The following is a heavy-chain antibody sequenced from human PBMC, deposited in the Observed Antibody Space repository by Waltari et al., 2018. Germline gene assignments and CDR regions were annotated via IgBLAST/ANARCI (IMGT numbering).Heavy chain of an antibody. J-gene: IGHJ4*02. CDR3: ARGPLSSGSYLALGY. Sequence: QAQLVQSGAEGKKHGASVKVSCKASGYTLTSYGISWVRQAPGQGLEWMGWISAYNGNTNYAQKLQGRVTMTTDTSTSTAYMELRSLRSDDTAVYYCARGPLSSGSYLALGYWGQGTLVTVSS. CDR2: ISAYNGNT. CDR1: GYTLTSYG. V-gene: IGHV1-18*01. D-gene: IGHD1-26*01.